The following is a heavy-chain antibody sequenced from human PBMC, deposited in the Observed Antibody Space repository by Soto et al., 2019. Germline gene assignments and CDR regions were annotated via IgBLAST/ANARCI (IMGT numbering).Heavy chain of an antibody. CDR3: AKVNTMMVGSRNAFDM. CDR1: GFTFGSYA. Sequence: EVQLLESGGGFVQPGGSLRLSCAASGFTFGSYAMTWVRQAPGKGLQWVSSISSGGSGTYYADSVRGRLTISRDSSKNKLYLQLNSLRAEDTAVYYCAKVNTMMVGSRNAFDMWGQGTMVTVSS. CDR2: ISSGGSGT. J-gene: IGHJ3*02. D-gene: IGHD3-22*01. V-gene: IGHV3-23*01.